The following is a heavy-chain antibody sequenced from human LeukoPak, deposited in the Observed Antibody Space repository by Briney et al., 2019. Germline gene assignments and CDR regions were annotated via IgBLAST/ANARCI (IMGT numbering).Heavy chain of an antibody. Sequence: GGSLRLSCAASGFTFSSYAMSWVRQAPGKGLEWVSALSGGGSSAYYAASVKGRFTISRDNSKHTLYLQMNSLRAEDTAVYYCARADDDQSGSYSPEGIDYWGQGTLVTVSS. J-gene: IGHJ4*02. CDR1: GFTFSSYA. CDR3: ARADDDQSGSYSPEGIDY. V-gene: IGHV3-23*01. CDR2: LSGGGSSA. D-gene: IGHD1-26*01.